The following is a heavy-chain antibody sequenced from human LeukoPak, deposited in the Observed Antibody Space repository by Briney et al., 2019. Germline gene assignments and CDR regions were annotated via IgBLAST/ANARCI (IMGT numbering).Heavy chain of an antibody. CDR3: AREVVEPYYYYMDV. CDR1: GFTFSDYY. D-gene: IGHD3-22*01. CDR2: ISSSGSTI. J-gene: IGHJ6*03. Sequence: PGGSLRLSCAASGFTFSDYYMSWIRQAPGKGLEWVSYISSSGSTIYYADSVKGRFTISRDNAKNSLYLQMNSLRAEDTAVYYCAREVVEPYYYYMDVWGKGTTVTVSS. V-gene: IGHV3-11*01.